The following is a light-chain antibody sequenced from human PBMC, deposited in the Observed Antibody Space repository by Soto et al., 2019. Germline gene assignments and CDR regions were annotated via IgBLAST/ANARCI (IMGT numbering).Light chain of an antibody. CDR3: YSYGGSDTWV. CDR1: SGDVGGYNF. Sequence: QSVLTQPRSVSGSPGQSVTISCTGTSGDVGGYNFVSWYQQHPGKAPTLMIFDVSQRPSGVPDRFSGSKSGNTASLTISGLQADDEAGYYCYSYGGSDTWVFGGGTQLTVL. CDR2: DVS. V-gene: IGLV2-11*01. J-gene: IGLJ7*01.